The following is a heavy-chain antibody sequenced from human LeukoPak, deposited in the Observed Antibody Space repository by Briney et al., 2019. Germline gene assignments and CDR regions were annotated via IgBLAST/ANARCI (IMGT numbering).Heavy chain of an antibody. CDR1: GGTFSSYA. CDR2: IIPILGIA. V-gene: IGHV1-69*04. Sequence: SVKVSCKASGGTFSSYAISWVRQAAGQGLEWMGRIIPILGIANYAQKFQGRVTITADKSTSTAYMELSSLRSEDTAVYYCARDYGSGSYGYWFDPWGQGTLVTVSS. CDR3: ARDYGSGSYGYWFDP. J-gene: IGHJ5*02. D-gene: IGHD3-10*01.